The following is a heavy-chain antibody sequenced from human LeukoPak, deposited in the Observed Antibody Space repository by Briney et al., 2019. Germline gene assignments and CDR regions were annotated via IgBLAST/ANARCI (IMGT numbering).Heavy chain of an antibody. J-gene: IGHJ4*02. CDR1: GFTFSSYA. CDR2: ISGSGGST. V-gene: IGHV3-23*01. D-gene: IGHD3-3*01. CDR3: AKNTIFGVVTPLDY. Sequence: GGSLRLSCAASGFTFSSYAMSWVRQAPGKGLEWVSAISGSGGSTYYADSVKGRFTISRDNSKNTLYLQMNSLRAEDTAVYYCAKNTIFGVVTPLDYWAREPWSPSPQ.